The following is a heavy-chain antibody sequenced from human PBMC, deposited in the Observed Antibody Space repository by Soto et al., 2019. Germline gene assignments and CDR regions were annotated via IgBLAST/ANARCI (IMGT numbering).Heavy chain of an antibody. CDR1: GFTFSSYA. CDR2: ISYDGSNK. Sequence: QVQLVESGGVVVQPGRSLRLSCAASGFTFSSYAMHWVRQAPGKGLEWVAVISYDGSNKYYADSVKGRFTISRDNSKNTLYLQMNSLRAEDTAVYYCARDMVAVAVPGGYFQHWGQGTLVTVSS. D-gene: IGHD6-19*01. J-gene: IGHJ1*01. V-gene: IGHV3-30-3*01. CDR3: ARDMVAVAVPGGYFQH.